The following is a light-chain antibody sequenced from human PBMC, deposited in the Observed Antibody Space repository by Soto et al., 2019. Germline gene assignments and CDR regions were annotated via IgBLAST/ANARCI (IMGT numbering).Light chain of an antibody. J-gene: IGKJ1*01. Sequence: EIVLTQSPVTLSFSPGERATLSCTASQSLSSNFLAWYQQKPGQAPRLLIYDVSNRATGIPARFSGSGSGTDFTLTISSLEPEDFAVYYCQQRSNWPRTFGQGTKVDIK. V-gene: IGKV3-11*01. CDR3: QQRSNWPRT. CDR2: DVS. CDR1: QSLSSN.